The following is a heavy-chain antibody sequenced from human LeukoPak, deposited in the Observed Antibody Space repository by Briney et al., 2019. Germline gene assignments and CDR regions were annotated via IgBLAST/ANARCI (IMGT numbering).Heavy chain of an antibody. CDR1: GFTFSSYS. J-gene: IGHJ4*02. Sequence: GGSLRLSCAASGFTFSSYSMNWVRQAPGKGLEWVSYISSSSSTIYCADSVKGRFTISRDNAKNSLYLQINSLRAEDTAVYYCARQLREYYDSSGYELLDYWGQGTLVTVSS. CDR2: ISSSSSTI. V-gene: IGHV3-48*04. D-gene: IGHD3-22*01. CDR3: ARQLREYYDSSGYELLDY.